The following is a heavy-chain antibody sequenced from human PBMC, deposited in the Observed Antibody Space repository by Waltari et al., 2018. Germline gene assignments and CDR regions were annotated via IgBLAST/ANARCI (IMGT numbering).Heavy chain of an antibody. V-gene: IGHV1-69*13. CDR2: IIPIFGTA. Sequence: QVQLVQSGAEVKKPGSSVKVSCKASGGTFSSYAISWVRQAPGQGLEWMGGIIPIFGTANYAQKFQGRVTITADESTSTAYMELSSLRSEDTAVYYCARVPPPERLLWFGELSTLDAFDIWGQGTMVTVSS. CDR3: ARVPPPERLLWFGELSTLDAFDI. J-gene: IGHJ3*02. D-gene: IGHD3-10*01. CDR1: GGTFSSYA.